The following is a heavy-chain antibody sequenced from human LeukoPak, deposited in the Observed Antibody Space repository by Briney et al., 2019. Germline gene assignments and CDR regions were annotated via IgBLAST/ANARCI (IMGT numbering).Heavy chain of an antibody. CDR3: AREGGYGSGGLDK. D-gene: IGHD3-10*01. J-gene: IGHJ4*02. CDR2: IYTSGST. V-gene: IGHV4-4*07. CDR1: GGSISSYY. Sequence: SETLSLTCTVSGGSISSYYWSWIRQPAGKGLEWIGRIYTSGSTNYNPSLKSRVTISVDTSKNQFSLKVNSVTAADTAVYYCAREGGYGSGGLDKWGQGTLVTVSS.